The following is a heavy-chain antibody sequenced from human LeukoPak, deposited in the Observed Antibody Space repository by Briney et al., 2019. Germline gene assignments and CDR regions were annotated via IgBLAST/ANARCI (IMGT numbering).Heavy chain of an antibody. CDR2: IYYSGST. D-gene: IGHD3-16*01. CDR3: ARETLGERYFDY. Sequence: SQTLSLTCTVSGGSISSGGYYWSWIRQHPGKGLEWIGYIYYSGSTYYNPSLKSRVTISVDPSKNQFSLKLSSVTAADTAVYYCARETLGERYFDYWGQGTLVTVSS. J-gene: IGHJ4*02. CDR1: GGSISSGGYY. V-gene: IGHV4-31*03.